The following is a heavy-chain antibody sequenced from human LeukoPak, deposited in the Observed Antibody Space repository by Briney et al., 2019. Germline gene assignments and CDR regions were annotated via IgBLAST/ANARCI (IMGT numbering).Heavy chain of an antibody. CDR3: ATIKRGNIFGYFDF. Sequence: SETLSLTCAVSGASMTTHYWSWIRQPPGKGLEWIGYMLDTVTTKDNPSLKSRFTLSADTSRNQFSLRLTSVTAADTAVYYCATIKRGNIFGYFDFWGQGIPVTVSS. V-gene: IGHV4-59*11. J-gene: IGHJ4*02. CDR1: GASMTTHY. CDR2: MLDTVTT. D-gene: IGHD5-18*01.